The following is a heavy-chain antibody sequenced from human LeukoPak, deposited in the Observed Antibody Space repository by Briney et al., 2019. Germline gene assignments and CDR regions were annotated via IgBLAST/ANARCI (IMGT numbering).Heavy chain of an antibody. CDR1: GITLSNYG. D-gene: IGHD3-22*01. J-gene: IGHJ4*02. V-gene: IGHV3-23*01. Sequence: HPGGSLRLSRAVSGITLSNYGMSWGRQAPGKGLEWVAGISDSGGRTNYADSVKGRFTISRNNPKNTLYLQMNSLRAEDTAVYFCAKRGVVIRVILVGFHKEAYYFDSWGQGALVTVSS. CDR3: AKRGVVIRVILVGFHKEAYYFDS. CDR2: ISDSGGRT.